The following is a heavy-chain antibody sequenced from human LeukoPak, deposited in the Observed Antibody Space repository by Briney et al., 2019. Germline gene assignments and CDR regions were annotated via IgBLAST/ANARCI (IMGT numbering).Heavy chain of an antibody. Sequence: LRLSCAASGFTFSSYDVNWVRQHPGKGLEWIGYIYYSGSTYYNPSLKSRVTISVDTSKNQFSLKLSSVTAADTAVYYCAREREEQLVLGWFDPWGQGTLVTVSS. V-gene: IGHV4-31*02. J-gene: IGHJ5*02. CDR3: AREREEQLVLGWFDP. CDR1: GFTFSSYDV. D-gene: IGHD6-6*01. CDR2: IYYSGST.